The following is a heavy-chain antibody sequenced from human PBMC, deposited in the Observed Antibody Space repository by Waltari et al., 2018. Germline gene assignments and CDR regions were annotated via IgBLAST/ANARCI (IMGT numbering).Heavy chain of an antibody. CDR1: GGSISRYY. D-gene: IGHD6-13*01. CDR2: IYYSGGT. V-gene: IGHV4-59*01. Sequence: QVQLQESGPGLVKPSETLSLTCTVSGGSISRYYRSWIRQPPGKGREWIGYIYYSGGTNYNPSLKSRVTISVDTSKNQFSLKLSSVTAADTAVYYCARRGEAGLFDYWGQGTLVTVSS. J-gene: IGHJ4*02. CDR3: ARRGEAGLFDY.